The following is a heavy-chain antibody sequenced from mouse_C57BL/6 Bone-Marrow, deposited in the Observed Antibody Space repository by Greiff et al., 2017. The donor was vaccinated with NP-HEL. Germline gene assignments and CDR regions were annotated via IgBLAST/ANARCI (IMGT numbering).Heavy chain of an antibody. V-gene: IGHV1-81*01. J-gene: IGHJ4*01. CDR3: ARESSYYDYPYYAMDY. CDR1: GYTFTSYG. D-gene: IGHD2-4*01. Sequence: QVQLKESGAELARPGASVKLSCKASGYTFTSYGISWVKQRTGQGLEWIGEIYPRSGNTYYNEKFKGKATLTADKSSSTAYMELRSLTSEDSAVYFCARESSYYDYPYYAMDYWGQGTSVTVSS. CDR2: IYPRSGNT.